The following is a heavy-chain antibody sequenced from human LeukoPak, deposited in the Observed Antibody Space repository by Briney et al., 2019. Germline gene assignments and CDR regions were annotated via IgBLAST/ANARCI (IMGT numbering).Heavy chain of an antibody. Sequence: SETLSLTCTVSGGSISSYYWSWIRQPAGKGLEWIGRIYTSGSTNYNPSLKSRVTMSVDTSKNQFSLKLSSVTAADTAVYYCARDWYCSSTSCSPFDPWGQGTLATVSS. CDR2: IYTSGST. V-gene: IGHV4-4*07. CDR3: ARDWYCSSTSCSPFDP. D-gene: IGHD2-2*01. J-gene: IGHJ5*02. CDR1: GGSISSYY.